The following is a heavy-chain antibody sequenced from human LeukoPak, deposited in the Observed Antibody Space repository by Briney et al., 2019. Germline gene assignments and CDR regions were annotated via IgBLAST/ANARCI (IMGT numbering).Heavy chain of an antibody. CDR1: GGSFSGYY. CDR3: AGVIREGYSYGNYYYYGMDV. Sequence: ASETLSLTCAVYGGSFSGYYWSWIRQPPGKGLEWIGEINHSGSTNYNPSLKSRVTISVGTSKNQFSLKLSSVTAADTAVYYCAGVIREGYSYGNYYYYGMDVWGQGTTVTVSS. D-gene: IGHD5-18*01. CDR2: INHSGST. J-gene: IGHJ6*02. V-gene: IGHV4-34*01.